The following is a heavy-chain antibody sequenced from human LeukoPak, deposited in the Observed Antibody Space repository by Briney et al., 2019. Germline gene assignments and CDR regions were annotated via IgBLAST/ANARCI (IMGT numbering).Heavy chain of an antibody. CDR3: ARHFAYSSSSYFDY. CDR2: VYYTGST. D-gene: IGHD6-6*01. J-gene: IGHJ4*02. CDR1: GGSVNNYY. V-gene: IGHV4-59*08. Sequence: SETLSLTCSVSGGSVNNYYWSWLRQPPGKGLEWIGYVYYTGSTNYNPSLKSRVTIFEDKSKNQFSLRLSSVTVADTAVYYCARHFAYSSSSYFDYWGQGNLVTVSS.